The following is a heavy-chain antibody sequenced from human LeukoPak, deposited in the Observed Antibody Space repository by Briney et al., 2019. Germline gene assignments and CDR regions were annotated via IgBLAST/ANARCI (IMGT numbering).Heavy chain of an antibody. CDR1: GGSISSYY. CDR3: ARHRDYGSGSPDFDD. V-gene: IGHV4-59*08. Sequence: PSETLSLTCTVSGGSISSYYWGWIRQPPGKGLEWIGYIYYSGSTNYNPSLKSRVTISVDTSKNQFSLKLSSVTAADTAVYYCARHRDYGSGSPDFDDWGQGTLVTVSS. J-gene: IGHJ4*02. D-gene: IGHD3-10*01. CDR2: IYYSGST.